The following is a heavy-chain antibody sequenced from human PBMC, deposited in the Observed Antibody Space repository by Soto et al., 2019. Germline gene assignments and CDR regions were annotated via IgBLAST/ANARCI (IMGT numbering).Heavy chain of an antibody. V-gene: IGHV4-34*01. CDR3: ARGRGGLHRTAELHS. CDR1: GGSFSGHY. Sequence: QVQLQQWGAGLLKPSETLSLTCAVYGGSFSGHYWTWIRQPPGKGLEWIGEVSPGGSTNYNSSLKSRVTGXGDTSKNQFSLKLTSVTAADTGVYYCARGRGGLHRTAELHSWGQGTLVTVSS. CDR2: VSPGGST. D-gene: IGHD7-27*01. J-gene: IGHJ4*02.